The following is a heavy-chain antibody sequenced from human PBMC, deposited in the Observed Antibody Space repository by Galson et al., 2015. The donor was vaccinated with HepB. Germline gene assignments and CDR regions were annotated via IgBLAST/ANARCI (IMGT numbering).Heavy chain of an antibody. CDR1: GGTFSSYA. V-gene: IGHV1-69*06. D-gene: IGHD3-22*01. CDR2: IIPIFGTA. Sequence: SVKVSCKASGGTFSSYAISWVRQAPGQGLEWMGGIIPIFGTANYAQKFQGRVTITADKSTSTAYMELSSLRPEDTAVYYCARAVGGTKWLQYYYYGMDVWGQGTTVTVSS. J-gene: IGHJ6*02. CDR3: ARAVGGTKWLQYYYYGMDV.